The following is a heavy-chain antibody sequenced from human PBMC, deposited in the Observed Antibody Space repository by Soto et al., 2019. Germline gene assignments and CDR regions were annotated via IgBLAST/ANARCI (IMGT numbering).Heavy chain of an antibody. Sequence: QVQLQESGPGLVKPSQTLCLSCAVCGGSISSGDYYWSWIRQPPGKGLEWIGYIYYSGSTYYNPSLKSRVTISVDTSKNQFSLKLSSVTAADTAVSYCARLFPIAVAAKGWYFDYWGQVTLVTVSS. J-gene: IGHJ4*02. CDR1: GGSISSGDYY. CDR2: IYYSGST. D-gene: IGHD6-19*01. CDR3: ARLFPIAVAAKGWYFDY. V-gene: IGHV4-30-4*01.